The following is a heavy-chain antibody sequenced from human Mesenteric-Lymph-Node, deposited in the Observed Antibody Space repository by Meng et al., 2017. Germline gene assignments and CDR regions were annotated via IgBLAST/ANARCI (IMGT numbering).Heavy chain of an antibody. CDR3: ARVLRGYYDSSGYYFGWFDP. Sequence: SETLSLTCAVYGGSFSGYYWSWIRQPPGKGLEWIGEINHSGSTNYNPSLKSRVTISVDTSKNQFSLKLSSVTAADTAVYYCARVLRGYYDSSGYYFGWFDPWGQGTLVTVSS. J-gene: IGHJ5*02. CDR1: GGSFSGYY. CDR2: INHSGST. D-gene: IGHD3-22*01. V-gene: IGHV4-34*01.